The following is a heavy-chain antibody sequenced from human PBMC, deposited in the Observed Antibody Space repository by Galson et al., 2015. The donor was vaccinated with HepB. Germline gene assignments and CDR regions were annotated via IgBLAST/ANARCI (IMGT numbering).Heavy chain of an antibody. CDR3: ARQVKEKTMYYDILTGFWYFDL. CDR2: IYPGDSDT. J-gene: IGHJ2*01. V-gene: IGHV5-51*01. Sequence: QSGAEVKKPGESLEISCKGSGYSFTSYWIGWVRQMPGKGLEWMGIIYPGDSDTRYSPSFQGQVTISADKSISTAYLQWSSLKASDTAMYYCARQVKEKTMYYDILTGFWYFDLWGRGTLVTVSS. D-gene: IGHD3-9*01. CDR1: GYSFTSYW.